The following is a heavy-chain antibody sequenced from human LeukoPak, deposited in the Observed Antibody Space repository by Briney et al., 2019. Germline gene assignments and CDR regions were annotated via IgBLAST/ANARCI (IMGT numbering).Heavy chain of an antibody. CDR3: ARELRVAAAGHFDS. CDR1: GYTFTSHD. D-gene: IGHD6-13*01. CDR2: MNPNSGDT. Sequence: EASVTVSCKASGYTFTSHDINWVRQAPGQGLEWMGWMNPNSGDTGYAQKFQGRVTITRNTSISTAYMELSSLRSEDTAVYFCARELRVAAAGHFDSWGQGTLVTVSS. J-gene: IGHJ4*02. V-gene: IGHV1-8*03.